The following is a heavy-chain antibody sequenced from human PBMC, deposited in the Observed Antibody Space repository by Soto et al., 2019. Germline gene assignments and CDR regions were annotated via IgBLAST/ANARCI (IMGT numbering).Heavy chain of an antibody. D-gene: IGHD3-10*01. V-gene: IGHV1-69*08. J-gene: IGHJ4*02. CDR3: TRDWEITVSTWSFGGF. CDR2: IIPFHGVT. CDR1: GGTFSPYT. Sequence: QVQLVQSGAEVKKPGSSVKVSCKASGGTFSPYTINWVRQAPGQGLEWMGRIIPFHGVTNYAQKFQARVTITADKSTRTAYMELRGLRFVDTAMYYCTRDWEITVSTWSFGGFWGRGTLVTVSS.